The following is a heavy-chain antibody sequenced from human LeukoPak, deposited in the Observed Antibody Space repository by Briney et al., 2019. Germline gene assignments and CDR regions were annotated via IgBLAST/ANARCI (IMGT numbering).Heavy chain of an antibody. D-gene: IGHD2-21*02. CDR1: GYTFTSYD. Sequence: ASVKVSCKASGYTFTSYDINWVRHPTGQGIEWMGWMNPNSGNTGYAQKFQGRVTMTRNTSISTAYMELSSLRSEDTAVYYCARGGVVVTAVDAFDIWGQGTMVTVSS. CDR2: MNPNSGNT. V-gene: IGHV1-8*01. CDR3: ARGGVVVTAVDAFDI. J-gene: IGHJ3*02.